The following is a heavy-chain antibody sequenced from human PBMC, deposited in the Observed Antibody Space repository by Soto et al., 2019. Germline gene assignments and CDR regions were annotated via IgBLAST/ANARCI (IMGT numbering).Heavy chain of an antibody. CDR2: INPNSGGT. CDR1: GYTFTGYY. D-gene: IGHD5-12*01. J-gene: IGHJ4*02. V-gene: IGHV1-2*02. Sequence: SVKGSCKASGYTFTGYYMHWVRQAPGQGLEWMGWINPNSGGTNYAQKFQGRVTMTRDTSISTAYMELSRLRYDDTAVYYCARAVPRGYSGYDYWGQGTLVTVSS. CDR3: ARAVPRGYSGYDY.